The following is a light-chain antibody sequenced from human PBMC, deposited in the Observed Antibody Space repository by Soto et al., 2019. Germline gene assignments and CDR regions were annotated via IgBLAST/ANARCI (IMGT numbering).Light chain of an antibody. CDR2: GAS. V-gene: IGKV3-20*01. CDR3: QQYGSSLGT. CDR1: QRVGSSY. J-gene: IGKJ5*01. Sequence: EIVLTQSPGTLSLSPGESVPLXCRASQRVGSSYLAWYQHKPDQAPRLLIYGASGRATGTPDRFSGSGSGTEFTLTISRLESEDFAVYYCQQYGSSLGTFGQGTRLEIK.